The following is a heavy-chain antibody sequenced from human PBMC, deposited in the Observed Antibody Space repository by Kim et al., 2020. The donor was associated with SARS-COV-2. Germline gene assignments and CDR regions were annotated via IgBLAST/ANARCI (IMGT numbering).Heavy chain of an antibody. D-gene: IGHD1-26*01. J-gene: IGHJ5*02. CDR1: GGSISSSSYY. CDR2: IYYSGST. CDR3: ARQWELLLRFRWFDP. Sequence: SETLSLTCTVYGGSISSSSYYWGWIRQPPGKGLEWIGSIYYSGSTYYNPSLKSRVTISVDTSKNQFSLKLSSVTAADTAVYYCARQWELLLRFRWFDPWGQGTLVTVSS. V-gene: IGHV4-39*01.